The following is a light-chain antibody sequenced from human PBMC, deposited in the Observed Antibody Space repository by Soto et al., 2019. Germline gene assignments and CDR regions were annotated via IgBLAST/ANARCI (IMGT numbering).Light chain of an antibody. CDR3: QQYNSYSRT. J-gene: IGKJ1*01. V-gene: IGKV1-5*01. CDR2: DAS. Sequence: DNQMNHSPATLPAPVGARVTITCRASQSISFWLAWYQQKPGKAPKLLIYDASSLESGVPSRFSGSGSGTEFTLTISRLQADDFATYYCQQYNSYSRTFGQGARVDIK. CDR1: QSISFW.